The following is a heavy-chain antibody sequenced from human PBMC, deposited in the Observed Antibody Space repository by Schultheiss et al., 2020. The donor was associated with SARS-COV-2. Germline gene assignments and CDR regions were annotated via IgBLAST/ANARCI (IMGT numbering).Heavy chain of an antibody. V-gene: IGHV3-21*04. J-gene: IGHJ3*02. CDR1: GFTFSSYS. Sequence: GGSLRLSCAASGFTFSSYSMNWVRQAPGKGLEWVSSISSSSSYIYYADSVKGRFTISRDNAKNSLYLQMNSLRAEDTAVYYCARQWNVDDAFDIWGQGTMVTVSS. CDR3: ARQWNVDDAFDI. CDR2: ISSSSSYI. D-gene: IGHD1-1*01.